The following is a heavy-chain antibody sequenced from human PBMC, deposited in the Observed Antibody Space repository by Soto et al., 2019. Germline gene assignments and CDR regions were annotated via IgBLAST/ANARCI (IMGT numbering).Heavy chain of an antibody. J-gene: IGHJ4*02. D-gene: IGHD3-22*01. Sequence: QVQLVQSGAEVKKPGASVKVSCKASGYTFTSYDINWVRQATGQGLEWMGWMNPDSGNTGYAQKFQGRVTMTGNTSIGTAYMELSSLRSEDTAGYYCGREIGRVTMNWGQGTLVTVSS. CDR1: GYTFTSYD. CDR2: MNPDSGNT. V-gene: IGHV1-8*01. CDR3: GREIGRVTMN.